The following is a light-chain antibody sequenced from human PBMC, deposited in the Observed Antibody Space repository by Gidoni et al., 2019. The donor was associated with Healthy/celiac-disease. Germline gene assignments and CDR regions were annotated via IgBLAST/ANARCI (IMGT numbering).Light chain of an antibody. CDR3: AAWDDSLNGWV. CDR1: SSNIGSNT. J-gene: IGLJ3*02. V-gene: IGLV1-44*01. CDR2: SSN. Sequence: QSVLPQPPSASGTPGQRVTIPCSGSSSNIGSNTVNWYQQLPGTAPKLLIYSSNQRPSGVPDRFSGSKSGTSASLAISGLQSEDEADYYCAAWDDSLNGWVFGGGTKLTVL.